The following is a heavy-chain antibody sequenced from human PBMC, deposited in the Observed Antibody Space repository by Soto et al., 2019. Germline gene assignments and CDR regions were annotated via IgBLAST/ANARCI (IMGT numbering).Heavy chain of an antibody. CDR2: IIPMFGTA. V-gene: IGHV1-69*12. CDR3: AGEVGGTGLHF. CDR1: GGTFKNYG. D-gene: IGHD3-9*01. J-gene: IGHJ4*02. Sequence: QVQLVQSGAEVKKPGSSVKVSCRTSGGTFKNYGFSWVRQAPGQGVEWMGGIIPMFGTANYGQIFQGRLTITADESTSPAYMELSSLKSEDTAVYYCAGEVGGTGLHFWGQGTLVIVSS.